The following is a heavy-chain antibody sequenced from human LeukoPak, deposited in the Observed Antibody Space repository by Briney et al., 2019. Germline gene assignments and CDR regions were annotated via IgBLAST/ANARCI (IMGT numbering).Heavy chain of an antibody. CDR3: STYRPPA. D-gene: IGHD1-26*01. CDR1: GFTFSNAW. J-gene: IGHJ5*02. CDR2: VKSKADGGTT. Sequence: GGSLRLSCAASGFTFSNAWMSWVRPAPGKGLEWVGRVKSKADGGTTDYAAPVQGRFIISRDDSKNTLYLQMNSLKTEDTAVYYCSTYRPPAWGQGTLVTVSS. V-gene: IGHV3-15*01.